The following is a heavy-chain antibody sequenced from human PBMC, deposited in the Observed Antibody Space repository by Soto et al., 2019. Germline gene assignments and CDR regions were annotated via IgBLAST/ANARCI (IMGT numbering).Heavy chain of an antibody. CDR3: ARDGDVNTGFGKDY. V-gene: IGHV3-33*01. CDR1: GFTFSSYG. J-gene: IGHJ4*02. CDR2: IWHDGGNK. D-gene: IGHD3-16*01. Sequence: GGSLRLSCAASGFTFSSYGMHWVRQAPGKGLEWVAFIWHDGGNKFYAESVKGRFTIPRVNSKNTLYLQMTSLSAEDTAMYYCARDGDVNTGFGKDYWGQGTLVTVSS.